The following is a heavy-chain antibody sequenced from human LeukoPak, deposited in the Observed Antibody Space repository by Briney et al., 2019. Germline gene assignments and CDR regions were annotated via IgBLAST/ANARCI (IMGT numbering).Heavy chain of an antibody. Sequence: SGTLSLTCTVSGGSISSYYWSWIRQPPGKGLEWIGYIYYSGSTNYNPSLKSRVTISVDTSKNQFSLKLSSVTAADTAVYYCARGCSGGSCYGSYDYWGQGTLVTVSS. CDR1: GGSISSYY. D-gene: IGHD2-15*01. J-gene: IGHJ4*02. V-gene: IGHV4-59*01. CDR3: ARGCSGGSCYGSYDY. CDR2: IYYSGST.